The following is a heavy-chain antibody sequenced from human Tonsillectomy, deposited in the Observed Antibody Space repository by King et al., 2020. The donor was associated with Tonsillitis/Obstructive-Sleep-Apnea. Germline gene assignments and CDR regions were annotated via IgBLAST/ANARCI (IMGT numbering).Heavy chain of an antibody. Sequence: VQLVESGGGLVQPGGSLRLSCAASGFTFSSYAMSWVRQAPGKGMEWVSGISGSGGSTYYADSVKGRFTISRDNSKNTLYLQMNSLRAEDTAVYYCAKGESIVTVGPEGGMDVWGQGTTVTVSS. CDR3: AKGESIVTVGPEGGMDV. J-gene: IGHJ6*02. D-gene: IGHD6-6*01. CDR1: GFTFSSYA. V-gene: IGHV3-23*04. CDR2: ISGSGGST.